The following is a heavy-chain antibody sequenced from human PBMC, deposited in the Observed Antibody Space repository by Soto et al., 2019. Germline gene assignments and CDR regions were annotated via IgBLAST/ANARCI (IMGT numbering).Heavy chain of an antibody. J-gene: IGHJ4*02. CDR1: GFTVTSNF. CDR3: ARGLRGTIRKKCLEY. D-gene: IGHD3-3*01. V-gene: IGHV3-53*01. CDR2: VYSAGDT. Sequence: PGGTLRLSCAASGFTVTSNFMSWVRQAPGKGLERVSVVYSAGDTNYADSVRGRFTFSRDISKNTLYLQMNSLRAEDTAVYYCARGLRGTIRKKCLEYLDQEALVAASS.